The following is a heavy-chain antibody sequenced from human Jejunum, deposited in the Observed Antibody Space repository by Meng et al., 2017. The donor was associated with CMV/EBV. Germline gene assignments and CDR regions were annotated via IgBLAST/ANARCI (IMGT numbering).Heavy chain of an antibody. CDR2: INTDGSTI. CDR3: ARAGSYRFDY. V-gene: IGHV3-74*01. CDR1: GFTFSSYW. J-gene: IGHJ4*01. D-gene: IGHD3-10*01. Sequence: EVRLLGAGGGLVQPGGSLRLSCAASGFTFSSYWIHWVRQAPGKGLVWVSRINTDGSTINYADSVKGRFTISRDDAKNTLYLQMNSLTAEDTAVYYCARAGSYRFDYWGHGTLVTVSS.